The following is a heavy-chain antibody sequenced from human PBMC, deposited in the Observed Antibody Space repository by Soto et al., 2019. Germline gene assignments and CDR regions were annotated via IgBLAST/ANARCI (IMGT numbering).Heavy chain of an antibody. CDR3: AKDPGYCCFGRCSRVDY. CDR2: ISGSGDGT. D-gene: IGHD2-15*01. J-gene: IGHJ4*02. CDR1: GFTFNNYA. Sequence: EVQLLESGGGLIQPGGSLRLSCAASGFTFNNYAMSWVRQAPGKGLEWVSVISGSGDGTYYADSVKGRFTISRDNSKNTLYLHMNSLKLEDTAVYYCAKDPGYCCFGRCSRVDYWGQGTLVTVSS. V-gene: IGHV3-23*01.